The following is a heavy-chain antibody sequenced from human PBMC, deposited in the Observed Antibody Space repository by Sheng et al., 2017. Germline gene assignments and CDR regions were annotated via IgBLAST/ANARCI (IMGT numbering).Heavy chain of an antibody. CDR3: ARAGYGSGSYLFDY. V-gene: IGHV3-48*03. CDR1: GFTFSSYE. J-gene: IGHJ4*02. Sequence: EVQLVESGGGLVQPGGSLRLSCAASGFTFSSYEMNWVRQAPGKGLEWVSYISSSGSTIYYADSVKGRFTISRDNAKNSLYLQMNSLRAEDTAVYYCARAGYGSGSYLFDYWGQGTLVTVSS. CDR2: ISSSGSTI. D-gene: IGHD3-10*01.